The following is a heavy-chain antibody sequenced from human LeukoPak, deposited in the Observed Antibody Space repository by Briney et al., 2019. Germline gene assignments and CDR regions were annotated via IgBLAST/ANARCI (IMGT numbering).Heavy chain of an antibody. Sequence: SETLSLTCAVYGGSFGGYFWSWIRQPPGKGLEWIGEINHSGSTNYNPSLKSRVTISVDTSKNQFSLKLSSVTAADTAVYYCARSCSSTSCYLGWFDPWGQGTLVTVSS. CDR2: INHSGST. CDR3: ARSCSSTSCYLGWFDP. D-gene: IGHD2-2*01. J-gene: IGHJ5*02. V-gene: IGHV4-34*01. CDR1: GGSFGGYF.